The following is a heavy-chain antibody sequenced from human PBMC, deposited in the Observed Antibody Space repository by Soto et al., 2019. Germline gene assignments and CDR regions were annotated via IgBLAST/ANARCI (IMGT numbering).Heavy chain of an antibody. D-gene: IGHD1-1*01. CDR2: TYYRSKWYS. J-gene: IGHJ6*03. V-gene: IGHV6-1*01. Sequence: SQTLSLTCDISGDSVSGNSAAWNWIRQTPSRGLEWLGRTYYRSKWYSNYAISVKSRVTVNPDTFKNQFSLQLNSVTPEDTAVYYCARGSWDDVSGHYYMDVWGNGPTVTVS. CDR3: ARGSWDDVSGHYYMDV. CDR1: GDSVSGNSAA.